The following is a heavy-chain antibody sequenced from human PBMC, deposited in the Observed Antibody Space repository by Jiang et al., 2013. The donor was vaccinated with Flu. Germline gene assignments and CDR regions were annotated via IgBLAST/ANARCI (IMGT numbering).Heavy chain of an antibody. D-gene: IGHD5-18*01. CDR3: AREVGGSRGYSYGYYHYGMDV. J-gene: IGHJ6*02. CDR1: GGSISTYY. Sequence: LLKPSETLSLTCTVSGGSISTYYWTWIRQPPGKGLEWIGYIYYSGSTNYNPSLKSRVTISVDTSKNQFSLKLSSVTAADTAVYYCAREVGGSRGYSYGYYHYGMDVWGQGTTVTVSS. CDR2: IYYSGST. V-gene: IGHV4-59*01.